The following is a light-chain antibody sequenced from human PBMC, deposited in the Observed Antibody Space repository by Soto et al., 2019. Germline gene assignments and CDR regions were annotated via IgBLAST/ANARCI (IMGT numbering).Light chain of an antibody. J-gene: IGKJ2*02. CDR2: KAS. Sequence: DTQMTQSPSTLSASVGDRVTITCRASQSINSWLAWYQQKPGKAPKLLIYKASNLESGVPSRFSGSASGTEFTLTISSLQPDDLATYYCQQYNGYSGTFGQGTKLEIK. CDR1: QSINSW. CDR3: QQYNGYSGT. V-gene: IGKV1-5*03.